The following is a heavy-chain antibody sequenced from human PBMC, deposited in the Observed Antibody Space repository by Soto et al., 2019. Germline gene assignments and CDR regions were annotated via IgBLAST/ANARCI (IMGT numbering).Heavy chain of an antibody. CDR2: MTSKTNNYAT. Sequence: GGSLRLSCAASGFTFSGSSVHWVRQASGKGLEWVGRMTSKTNNYATAYAASVKGRVTVSRDDSQNTAYLQMNNLKTEDTALYFCTTFNYDSSGYPNPGYWGQGTLVTVSS. D-gene: IGHD3-22*01. CDR3: TTFNYDSSGYPNPGY. CDR1: GFTFSGSS. J-gene: IGHJ4*02. V-gene: IGHV3-73*01.